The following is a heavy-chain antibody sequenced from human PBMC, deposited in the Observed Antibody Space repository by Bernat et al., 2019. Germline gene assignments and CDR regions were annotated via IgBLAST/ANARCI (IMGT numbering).Heavy chain of an antibody. CDR2: IRYDGSNK. CDR3: AKVRDLRDIVLMPRGKDLGMDV. CDR1: GFTFSSYG. J-gene: IGHJ6*02. V-gene: IGHV3-30*02. D-gene: IGHD2-8*01. Sequence: QVQLVESGGGVVQPGGSLRLSCAASGFTFSSYGMHWVRQAPGKGLEWVAFIRYDGSNKYYADSVKGRFTISRDNSKNTLYLQMNSLRAEDTAVYYCAKVRDLRDIVLMPRGKDLGMDVWGQGTTVTVSS.